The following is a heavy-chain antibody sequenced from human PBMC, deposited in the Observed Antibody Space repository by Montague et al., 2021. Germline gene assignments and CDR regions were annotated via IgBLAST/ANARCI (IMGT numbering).Heavy chain of an antibody. V-gene: IGHV4-39*07. CDR2: IYYSGNS. Sequence: SETLSLTCTVSGGSITSNIYYWGWIRQSPGKGLEWIGSIYYSGNSYYQPPLKSRITMAVDTSKNQFSLELSSVTAADTAIYYCARVFSSWYVGWFDHWGQGTLVTVSS. CDR1: GGSITSNIYY. J-gene: IGHJ5*02. CDR3: ARVFSSWYVGWFDH. D-gene: IGHD6-13*01.